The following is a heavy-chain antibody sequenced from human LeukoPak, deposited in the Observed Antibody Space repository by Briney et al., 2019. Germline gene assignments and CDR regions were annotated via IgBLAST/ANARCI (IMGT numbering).Heavy chain of an antibody. CDR3: MGKLVAWDDY. V-gene: IGHV4-38-2*02. Sequence: SETLSLTCTVSGYSISSGNYWGWIRQPPGKGLEWIGSIFHSGSTYYNPSLKSRVTISKDTSKNQFSLNLTSVTAADTAVYYCMGKLVAWDDYWGQGTLVTVSS. D-gene: IGHD5-12*01. CDR2: IFHSGST. CDR1: GYSISSGNY. J-gene: IGHJ4*02.